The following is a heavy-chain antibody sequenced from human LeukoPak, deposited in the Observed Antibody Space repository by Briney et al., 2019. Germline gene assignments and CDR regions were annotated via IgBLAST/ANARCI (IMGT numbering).Heavy chain of an antibody. V-gene: IGHV4-59*01. CDR1: GGSISSYY. D-gene: IGHD3-22*01. CDR3: ARDAPVYYYDSSGYSGAFDI. J-gene: IGHJ3*02. CDR2: IYYSGST. Sequence: SETLSLTCTVSGGSISSYYWSWIQQPPGKGLEWIGYIYYSGSTNYNPSLKSRVTISVDTSKNQFSLKLSSVTAADTAVYYCARDAPVYYYDSSGYSGAFDIWGQGTMVTVSS.